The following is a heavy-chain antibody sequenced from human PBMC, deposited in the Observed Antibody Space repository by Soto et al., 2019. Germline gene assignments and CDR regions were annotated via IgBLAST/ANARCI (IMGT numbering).Heavy chain of an antibody. J-gene: IGHJ6*02. Sequence: EVQLLESGGGLVQPGGSLRLSCAASGFTFSNYAMSWVRQAPGKGLEWVSGISGSGGSTHYADSVKGRFTISRDNSKNTLYVQMNSLRADDTAVYYCAKDRASGSGWNQYYYYGMDVWGQGTTVTVSS. CDR2: ISGSGGST. D-gene: IGHD6-19*01. CDR1: GFTFSNYA. CDR3: AKDRASGSGWNQYYYYGMDV. V-gene: IGHV3-23*01.